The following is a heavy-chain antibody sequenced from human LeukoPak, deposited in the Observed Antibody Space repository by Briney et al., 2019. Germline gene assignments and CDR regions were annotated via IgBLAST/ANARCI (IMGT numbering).Heavy chain of an antibody. V-gene: IGHV3-23*01. CDR1: GGSFSGYY. CDR2: ISGSGGST. CDR3: AKVRSSSFHYYYYGMDV. D-gene: IGHD6-6*01. J-gene: IGHJ6*02. Sequence: ETLSLTCAVYGGSFSGYYWSWVRQAPGKGLEWVSAISGSGGSTYYADSVKGRFTISRDNSKNTLYLQMNSLRAEDTAVYYCAKVRSSSFHYYYYGMDVWGQGTTVTVSS.